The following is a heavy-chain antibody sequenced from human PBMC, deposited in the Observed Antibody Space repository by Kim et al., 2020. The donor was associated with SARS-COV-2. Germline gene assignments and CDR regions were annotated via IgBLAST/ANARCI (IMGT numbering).Heavy chain of an antibody. J-gene: IGHJ4*02. V-gene: IGHV4-4*09. D-gene: IGHD6-19*01. Sequence: NPSLRSRVTISLDTAKNRCSLKLSSVTAADTAVYYCARGYSSGWYDYFDYWGQGTLVTVSS. CDR3: ARGYSSGWYDYFDY.